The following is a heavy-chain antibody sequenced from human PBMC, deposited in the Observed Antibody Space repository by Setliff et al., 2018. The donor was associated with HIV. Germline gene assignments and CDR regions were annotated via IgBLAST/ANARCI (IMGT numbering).Heavy chain of an antibody. D-gene: IGHD3-10*01. J-gene: IGHJ4*02. CDR3: ATVPPSGTYLDY. CDR2: IIPSGTT. Sequence: SETLSLTCDVSGDSVTSKSYSWTWIRQPPGKGLEWMGYIIPSGTTYYSPSLKSRLTISIDKSMNHFSLTLSSVTVADTAVYYCATVPPSGTYLDYWGPGMRVTVSS. CDR1: GDSVTSKSYS. V-gene: IGHV4-30-2*01.